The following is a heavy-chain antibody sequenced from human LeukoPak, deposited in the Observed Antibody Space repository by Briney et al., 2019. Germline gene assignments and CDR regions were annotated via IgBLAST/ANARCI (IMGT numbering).Heavy chain of an antibody. J-gene: IGHJ4*02. D-gene: IGHD5-24*01. V-gene: IGHV3-7*01. CDR3: ARVEMATTVFDY. CDR1: ELTFSSYW. Sequence: GGSLRPSCEASELTFSSYWMSWVRKAPGKGLEWVANIKQDGSEKYYVDSVKGRFTISRDNAKNSLYLQMNSLRAEDTAVYYCARVEMATTVFDYWGQGTLVTVSS. CDR2: IKQDGSEK.